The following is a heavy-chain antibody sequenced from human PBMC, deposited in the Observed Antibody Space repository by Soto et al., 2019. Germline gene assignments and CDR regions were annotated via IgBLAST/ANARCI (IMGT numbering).Heavy chain of an antibody. Sequence: QITLKESGPTLVKPTQTLTLTCTFSGFSLSSSGVGVGWIRQPPGKALEWLALIYWDNYKQYSPSLKNRFTIPKDTSKNQVVLTMTKMEPVDTGTYYCARVMGSGTVGVFDYWGQGTLVTVSS. CDR3: ARVMGSGTVGVFDY. J-gene: IGHJ4*02. V-gene: IGHV2-5*02. CDR1: GFSLSSSGVG. D-gene: IGHD6-13*01. CDR2: IYWDNYK.